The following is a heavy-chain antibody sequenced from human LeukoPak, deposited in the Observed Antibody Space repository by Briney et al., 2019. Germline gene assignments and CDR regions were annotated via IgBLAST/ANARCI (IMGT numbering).Heavy chain of an antibody. J-gene: IGHJ4*02. Sequence: ASVKVSCKASGGTFSSYGISWVRQAPGQRLEWMGWISAYNGNTNYAQKLQGRVTMTTDTSTSTAYMELRSLRSDHTAVYYCASSSSWYENWNYWGQGTLVTVSS. CDR2: ISAYNGNT. V-gene: IGHV1-18*01. CDR1: GGTFSSYG. D-gene: IGHD6-13*01. CDR3: ASSSSWYENWNY.